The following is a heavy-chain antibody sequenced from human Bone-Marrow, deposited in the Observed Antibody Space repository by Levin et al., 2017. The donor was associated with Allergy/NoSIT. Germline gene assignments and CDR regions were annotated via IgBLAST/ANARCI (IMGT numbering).Heavy chain of an antibody. CDR1: GFTFSSYE. V-gene: IGHV3-48*03. J-gene: IGHJ4*02. CDR3: AREYSYWGPLTNVDIVATSGDYFDY. Sequence: GESLKISCAASGFTFSSYEMNWVRQAPGKGLEWVSYISSSGSTIYYADSVKGRFTISRDNAKNSLYLQMNSLRAEDTAVYYCAREYSYWGPLTNVDIVATSGDYFDYWGQGTLVTVSS. CDR2: ISSSGSTI. D-gene: IGHD5-12*01.